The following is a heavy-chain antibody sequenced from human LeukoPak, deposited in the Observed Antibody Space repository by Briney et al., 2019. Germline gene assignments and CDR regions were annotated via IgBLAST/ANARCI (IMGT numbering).Heavy chain of an antibody. CDR2: IGDSGGDR. CDR3: ARGQEFDDGVFDS. CDR1: GFTFSNYV. J-gene: IGHJ4*02. Sequence: GGSLRLSCAASGFTFSNYVMSWVRQAPGKGLEWVSSIGDSGGDRNDADSVKGRFTISRDNSKNTVYLQMNSLRVEDTAIYYCARGQEFDDGVFDSWGQGTLVTVSS. D-gene: IGHD1-1*01. V-gene: IGHV3-23*01.